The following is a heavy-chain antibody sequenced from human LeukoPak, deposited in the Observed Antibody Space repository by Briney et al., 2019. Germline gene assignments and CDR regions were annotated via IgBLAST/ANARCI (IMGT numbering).Heavy chain of an antibody. CDR3: TRDHNNVFDY. CDR1: GITFGDYA. D-gene: IGHD1-14*01. CDR2: VRVKAFGRTT. V-gene: IGHV3-49*04. J-gene: IGHJ4*02. Sequence: GGSLRLSCTASGITFGDYAVSWVRQAPGKGLEWVSFVRVKAFGRTTEYAASVKGRFTISRDDSNNIAYLQMNSLKTEDTAVYFCTRDHNNVFDYWGQGTLVTVSS.